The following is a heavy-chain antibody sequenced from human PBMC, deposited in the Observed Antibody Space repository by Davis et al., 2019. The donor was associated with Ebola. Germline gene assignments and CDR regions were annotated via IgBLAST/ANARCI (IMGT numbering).Heavy chain of an antibody. CDR3: ATFWNDFDY. CDR1: GGSINSYY. J-gene: IGHJ4*02. D-gene: IGHD3-3*01. V-gene: IGHV4-59*08. CDR2: IYYDGST. Sequence: GSLRLSCTVSGGSINSYYWSWIRQPPGKGLEWFGYIYYDGSTNYNPSLKSRVTISMGTSKNQFSLKLRSVTAADTAVYYCATFWNDFDYWGQGILVTVSS.